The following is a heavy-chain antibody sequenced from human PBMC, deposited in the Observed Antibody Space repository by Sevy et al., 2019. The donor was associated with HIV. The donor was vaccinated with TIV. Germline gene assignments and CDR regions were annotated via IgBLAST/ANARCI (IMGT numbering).Heavy chain of an antibody. V-gene: IGHV3-74*03. CDR3: ATDKVEAGTMVQDNDY. D-gene: IGHD3-10*01. CDR1: GFSFSSYW. CDR2: INSDGTYT. J-gene: IGHJ4*02. Sequence: GGSLRLSCAASGFSFSSYWMHWVRQVPGKGLVWLSRINSDGTYTKYGHSAKGRFTISRDNAKNTLYLQMDSLRAEDTAVNYCATDKVEAGTMVQDNDYWGQGTLATVSS.